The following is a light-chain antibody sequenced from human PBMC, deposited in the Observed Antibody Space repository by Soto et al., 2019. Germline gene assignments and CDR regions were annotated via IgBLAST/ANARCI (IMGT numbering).Light chain of an antibody. CDR3: QQHNQWPIT. J-gene: IGKJ5*01. CDR2: YIS. CDR1: QNIYSN. V-gene: IGKV3D-15*01. Sequence: IVMTQSPATLSVSPGERATFSCRASQNIYSNIAWYQQRPGQAPRLLIYYISTRATGIPARFSGSGSGTEFTLTINSLQSEDSAVYYCQQHNQWPITFGQGTRLEIK.